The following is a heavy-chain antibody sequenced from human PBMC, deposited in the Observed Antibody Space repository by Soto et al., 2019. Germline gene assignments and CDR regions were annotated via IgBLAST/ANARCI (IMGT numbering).Heavy chain of an antibody. CDR1: GGSISSGGYS. J-gene: IGHJ5*02. CDR2: IYHSGST. V-gene: IGHV4-30-2*01. D-gene: IGHD2-2*01. CDR3: ARVPDR. Sequence: PSETLSLTCAVSGGSISSGGYSWSWIRQPPGRGLEWIGYIYHSGSTYYDPSLKSRVTISVDRSKNQFSLKLSSVTAADTAVYYCARVPDRWGQGTLVT.